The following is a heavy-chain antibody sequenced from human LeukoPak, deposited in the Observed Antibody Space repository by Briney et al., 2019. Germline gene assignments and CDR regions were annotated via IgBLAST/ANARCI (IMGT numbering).Heavy chain of an antibody. V-gene: IGHV3-11*04. CDR3: ASPLTHYYGSGSQLDY. CDR2: TSSSGSTI. Sequence: GGSLRLSCAASGFTFSDYYMSWIRQAPGKGLEWVSYTSSSGSTIYYADSVKGRFTISRDNAKNSLYLQMNSLRAEDTAVYYCASPLTHYYGSGSQLDYWGQGTLVTVSS. D-gene: IGHD3-10*01. J-gene: IGHJ4*02. CDR1: GFTFSDYY.